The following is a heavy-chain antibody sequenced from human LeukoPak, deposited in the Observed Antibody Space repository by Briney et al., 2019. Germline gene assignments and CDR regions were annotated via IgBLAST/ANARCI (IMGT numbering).Heavy chain of an antibody. D-gene: IGHD2-2*01. CDR2: IICSGVST. CDR3: AKMPAS. Sequence: GGSLRLSCAASGLTFSSYAMSWVRQAPGKGLYWVSAIICSGVSTYYPDSVTGRFTISRDNSKNTLYLQMNSLTAEDTAVHSCAKMPASWGPGTLVTVSS. J-gene: IGHJ5*02. V-gene: IGHV3-23*01. CDR1: GLTFSSYA.